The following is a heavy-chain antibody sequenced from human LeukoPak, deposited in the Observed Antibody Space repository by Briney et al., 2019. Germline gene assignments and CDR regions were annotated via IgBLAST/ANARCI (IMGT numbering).Heavy chain of an antibody. CDR1: GGSISSYY. J-gene: IGHJ5*02. D-gene: IGHD5-12*01. CDR3: ARGGSGYALNWFDP. V-gene: IGHV4-59*01. Sequence: SETLSLTCTVSGGSISSYYWSWIRQPPGKGLEWIGHIYYSGGTNYSPSLKSRVTISVDTSKNQFSLKLSSVTAADTAVYYCARGGSGYALNWFDPWGQGTLVTVSS. CDR2: IYYSGGT.